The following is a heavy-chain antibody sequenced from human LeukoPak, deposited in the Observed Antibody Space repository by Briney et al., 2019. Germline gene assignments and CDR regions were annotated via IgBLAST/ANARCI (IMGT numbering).Heavy chain of an antibody. CDR2: IKHDGSEK. CDR1: GFTFSSYW. D-gene: IGHD5-18*01. CDR3: AREAPYNYGSDY. V-gene: IGHV3-7*05. J-gene: IGHJ4*02. Sequence: GGSLRLSCAASGFTFSSYWMNWVRQAPGKGLEWVANIKHDGSEKYYVDSVKGRFTISRDNTKNSLYLQMNSLRAEDTAVYYCAREAPYNYGSDYWGQGTLVTVSS.